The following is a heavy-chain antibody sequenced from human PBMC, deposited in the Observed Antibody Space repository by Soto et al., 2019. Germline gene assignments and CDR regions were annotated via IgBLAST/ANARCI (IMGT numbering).Heavy chain of an antibody. J-gene: IGHJ3*02. CDR1: GFPFGTYA. D-gene: IGHD2-21*02. CDR2: ISSSSSI. Sequence: EVQLVESGGGLVQPGGSLRLSCAASGFPFGTYAMNWVRQAPGKGLEWVSYISSSSSIHYADSVKGRFTISRDNAKNSLYLQMNSLRDEDTAVYYCARGCGGDCWPFAIWGQGTMVTVSS. CDR3: ARGCGGDCWPFAI. V-gene: IGHV3-48*02.